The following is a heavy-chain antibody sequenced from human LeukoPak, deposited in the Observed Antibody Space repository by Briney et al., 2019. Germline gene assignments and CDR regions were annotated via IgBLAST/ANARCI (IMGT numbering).Heavy chain of an antibody. Sequence: PSETLSLTCTVSGGSISSYYWSWIRQPPGKGLEWIGYIYYSGSTNYNPSLKSRVTISVDTSKNQFSLKLSSVTAADTAVYYCARLPTGGSSYILLGYGMDVWGQGTTVTVSS. J-gene: IGHJ6*02. CDR1: GGSISSYY. V-gene: IGHV4-59*08. D-gene: IGHD2-15*01. CDR3: ARLPTGGSSYILLGYGMDV. CDR2: IYYSGST.